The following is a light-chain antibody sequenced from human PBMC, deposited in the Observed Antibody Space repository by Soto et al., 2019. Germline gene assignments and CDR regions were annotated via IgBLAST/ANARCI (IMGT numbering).Light chain of an antibody. Sequence: DIVITQSPLSLPLTPGEPASISCRSSQSLLHSNGYNYLDWYLQKPGQSPQLLIYLGSNRASGVPDRFSGSGSGTDFTLKISRVEAEDVGVYYCMQPLQSWTFGQGTKVDIK. J-gene: IGKJ1*01. V-gene: IGKV2-28*01. CDR2: LGS. CDR1: QSLLHSNGYNY. CDR3: MQPLQSWT.